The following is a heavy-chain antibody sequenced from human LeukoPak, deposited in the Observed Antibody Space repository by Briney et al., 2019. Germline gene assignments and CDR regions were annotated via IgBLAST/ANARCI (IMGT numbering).Heavy chain of an antibody. CDR1: GFTFSIYW. J-gene: IGHJ4*02. D-gene: IGHD3-22*01. V-gene: IGHV3-74*01. CDR3: AREDFKYYYDSSGYYGFDY. Sequence: GGSLRLSCAASGFTFSIYWMHWVRQAPGKGLVWVSRINTDGSRTSYADSVKGRFTISRDNAKNSLYLQMNSLRAEDTAVYYCAREDFKYYYDSSGYYGFDYWGQGTLVTVSS. CDR2: INTDGSRT.